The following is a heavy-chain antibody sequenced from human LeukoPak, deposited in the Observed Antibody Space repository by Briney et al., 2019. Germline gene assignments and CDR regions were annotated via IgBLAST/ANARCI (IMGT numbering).Heavy chain of an antibody. Sequence: SETLSLTCTVSGGSISSYYWSWIRQHPGKGLEWIGYIYYSGSTYYSPSLKSRVTISVDTSKNQFSLKLSSVTAADTAVYYCARSGRGVLRYFDWSPQFDYWGQGTLVTVSS. CDR3: ARSGRGVLRYFDWSPQFDY. J-gene: IGHJ4*02. D-gene: IGHD3-9*01. CDR1: GGSISSYY. V-gene: IGHV4-59*06. CDR2: IYYSGST.